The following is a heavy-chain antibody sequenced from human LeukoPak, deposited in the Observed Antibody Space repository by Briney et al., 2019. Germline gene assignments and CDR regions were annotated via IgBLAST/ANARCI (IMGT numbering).Heavy chain of an antibody. V-gene: IGHV3-7*01. J-gene: IGHJ3*02. D-gene: IGHD3-22*01. CDR2: IKQDGSEK. CDR3: ARDGTYNDSSGYDDAFDI. CDR1: GFTFSSYW. Sequence: PGGSLRLSCAASGFTFSSYWMRWVRQAPGKGLEWVANIKQDGSEKYYVDSVKGRFTISRDNAKNSLYLQMNSLRAEDTAVYYCARDGTYNDSSGYDDAFDIWGQGTMVTVSS.